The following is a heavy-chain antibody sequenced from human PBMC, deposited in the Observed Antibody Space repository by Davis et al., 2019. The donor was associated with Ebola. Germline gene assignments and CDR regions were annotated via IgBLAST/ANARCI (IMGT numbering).Heavy chain of an antibody. J-gene: IGHJ4*02. Sequence: PGGPLRPSCPPPGFPSSSTAMHWVRQAPDKGLGWVAVIWYDGSNTYYADSGKGRSTISRDKSKNTLYLQMDSLRAEDTAVYYCSSPNFEYWGQGTMETVSS. CDR2: IWYDGSNT. CDR3: SSPNFEY. V-gene: IGHV3-30*02. CDR1: GFPSSSTA.